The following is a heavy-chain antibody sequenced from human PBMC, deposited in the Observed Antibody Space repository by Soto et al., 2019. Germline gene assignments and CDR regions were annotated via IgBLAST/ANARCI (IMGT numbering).Heavy chain of an antibody. D-gene: IGHD2-2*02. J-gene: IGHJ6*02. CDR1: GFTFSSYS. Sequence: PGGSMRLSCAASGFTFSSYSMNWVRQAPGKGLEWVSSISSSSSYIYYADSVKGRFTISRDNAKNSLYLQMNSLRAEDTAVYYCARRLVPAAIPIYYYYYGMDVWGQGTTVTVSS. CDR3: ARRLVPAAIPIYYYYYGMDV. V-gene: IGHV3-21*01. CDR2: ISSSSSYI.